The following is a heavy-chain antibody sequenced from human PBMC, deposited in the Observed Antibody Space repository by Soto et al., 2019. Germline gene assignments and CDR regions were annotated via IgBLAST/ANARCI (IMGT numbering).Heavy chain of an antibody. D-gene: IGHD2-15*01. Sequence: KESGPTLVKPTQTLTLTCTFSGFSLSTSGVGVGWIRQPPGKALEWLAVIYWDDDKRYRPSLKSRLTITKDTPKNQVVLTVTNIDPVDTATYYCALKRWSNFDYWGQGTLVTVSS. J-gene: IGHJ4*02. CDR3: ALKRWSNFDY. CDR1: GFSLSTSGVG. V-gene: IGHV2-5*02. CDR2: IYWDDDK.